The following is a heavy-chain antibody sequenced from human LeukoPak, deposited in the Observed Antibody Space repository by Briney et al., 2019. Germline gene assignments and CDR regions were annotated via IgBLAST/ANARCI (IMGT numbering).Heavy chain of an antibody. CDR3: ARGGGSCYCLGY. D-gene: IGHD2-15*01. Sequence: GGSLRLSCAASGFTVSSNYMSWVRQAPGQGLGWVSVIYSGGSTYYADSVKGRFTISRDNSKNTLYLQMNSLRAEDTAVYYCARGGGSCYCLGYWGQGTLVTVSS. CDR2: IYSGGST. J-gene: IGHJ4*02. V-gene: IGHV3-66*02. CDR1: GFTVSSNY.